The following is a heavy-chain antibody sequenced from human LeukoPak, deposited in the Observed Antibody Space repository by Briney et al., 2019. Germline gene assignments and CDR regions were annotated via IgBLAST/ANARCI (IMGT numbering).Heavy chain of an antibody. CDR2: ISGSGGST. J-gene: IGHJ6*03. CDR1: GFTFSSYG. D-gene: IGHD6-13*01. V-gene: IGHV3-23*01. Sequence: GGSLRLSCAASGFTFSSYGMSWVRQAPGKGLEWVSAISGSGGSTYYADSVKGRFTISRDNSKNTLYLQMNSLRAEDTAVYYCAKATAPGVYSSSWNYYYYYYMDVWGKGTTVTISS. CDR3: AKATAPGVYSSSWNYYYYYYMDV.